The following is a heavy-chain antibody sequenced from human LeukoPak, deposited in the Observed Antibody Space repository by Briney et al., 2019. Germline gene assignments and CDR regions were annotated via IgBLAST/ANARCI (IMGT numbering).Heavy chain of an antibody. CDR2: INPSGGST. V-gene: IGHV1-46*01. D-gene: IGHD6-13*01. CDR1: GYTFTSYY. Sequence: ASVKVSCEASGYTFTSYYMHWVRQAPGQGLEWMGIINPSGGSTSYAQKFQGRVTMTRDMSTSTVYMELRSLRSDDTAVYYCARAAAGLVSDPWGQGTLVTVSS. CDR3: ARAAAGLVSDP. J-gene: IGHJ5*02.